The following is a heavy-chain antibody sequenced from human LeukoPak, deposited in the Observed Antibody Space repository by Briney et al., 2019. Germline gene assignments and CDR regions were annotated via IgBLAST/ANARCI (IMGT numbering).Heavy chain of an antibody. CDR3: ATVGYYYDSSGFTFDY. CDR2: FDPEDGET. J-gene: IGHJ4*02. Sequence: ASVKVSCKVSGHTLTELSMHWVRQAPGKGLEWMGGFDPEDGETIYAQKFQGRVTMTEDTSTDTAYMELSSLRSEDTAVYYCATVGYYYDSSGFTFDYWGQGTLVTVSS. CDR1: GHTLTELS. V-gene: IGHV1-24*01. D-gene: IGHD3-22*01.